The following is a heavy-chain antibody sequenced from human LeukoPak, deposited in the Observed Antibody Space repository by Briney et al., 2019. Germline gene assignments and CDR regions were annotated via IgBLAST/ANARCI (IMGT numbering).Heavy chain of an antibody. CDR1: GYTFTSYG. CDR2: ISAYNGIT. D-gene: IGHD3-16*01. CDR3: ARDLALQLFGVFRGPTTTCY. J-gene: IGHJ4*02. Sequence: GASVKVSCKASGYTFTSYGISWVRQAPGHGLEWMGWISAYNGITNYAQKLQGRVTMTTDTSTSTAYMELRSLRSDDTAVYYWARDLALQLFGVFRGPTTTCYWGQGTLVTVSS. V-gene: IGHV1-18*01.